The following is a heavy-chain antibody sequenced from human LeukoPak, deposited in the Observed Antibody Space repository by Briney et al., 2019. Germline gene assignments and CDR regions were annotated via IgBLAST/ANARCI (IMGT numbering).Heavy chain of an antibody. Sequence: PGGSLRLSCAASGFAFSGSAMHWVRQASGKGLEWVGRIRSKANSYATAYAASVKGRFTISRDDSKNTAYLQMNSLKTEDTAVYYCTRHGMFYGSGSYSDYYYYYMDVWGKGTTVTISS. CDR1: GFAFSGSA. D-gene: IGHD3-10*01. J-gene: IGHJ6*03. CDR2: IRSKANSYAT. V-gene: IGHV3-73*01. CDR3: TRHGMFYGSGSYSDYYYYYMDV.